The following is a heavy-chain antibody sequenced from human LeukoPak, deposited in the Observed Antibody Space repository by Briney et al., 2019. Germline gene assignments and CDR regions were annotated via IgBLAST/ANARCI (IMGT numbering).Heavy chain of an antibody. Sequence: ASVKVSCKASGYTFTGYYMRWVRRAPGEGLEWMGWINPNSGGTNYAQKFQGRVTMTRDTSISTAYMELSRLRSDDTAVYYCAREAAAGTWFDPWGQGTLVTVSS. D-gene: IGHD6-13*01. V-gene: IGHV1-2*02. CDR2: INPNSGGT. CDR1: GYTFTGYY. J-gene: IGHJ5*02. CDR3: AREAAAGTWFDP.